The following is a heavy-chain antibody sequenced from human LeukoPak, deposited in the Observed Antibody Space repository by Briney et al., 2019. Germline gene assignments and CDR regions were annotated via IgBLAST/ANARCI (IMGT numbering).Heavy chain of an antibody. CDR1: GFTFSSYG. J-gene: IGHJ6*02. Sequence: GRSLRLSCAASGFTFSSYGMHWVRQAPGKGLEWVAVIWYDGSNKYYADSVKGRFSISRDNSKNTLYLQMNSLRAEDTAVYYCAREGSSKDKYYYYYGMDVWGQGTTVTVSS. CDR3: AREGSSKDKYYYYYGMDV. CDR2: IWYDGSNK. V-gene: IGHV3-33*01. D-gene: IGHD4-11*01.